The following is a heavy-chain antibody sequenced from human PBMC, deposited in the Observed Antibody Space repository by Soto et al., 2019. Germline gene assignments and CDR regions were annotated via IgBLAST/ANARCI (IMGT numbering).Heavy chain of an antibody. CDR3: ARGIVVVIGPSAPFDY. V-gene: IGHV1-69*13. CDR1: GGTFSSYA. Sequence: ASVKVSCKASGGTFSSYAISWVRQAPGQGLEWMGGIIPIFGTANYAQKFQGRVTITADESTSTAYMELSSLRSEDTAVYYCARGIVVVIGPSAPFDYWGQRTLVTVSS. CDR2: IIPIFGTA. D-gene: IGHD3-22*01. J-gene: IGHJ4*02.